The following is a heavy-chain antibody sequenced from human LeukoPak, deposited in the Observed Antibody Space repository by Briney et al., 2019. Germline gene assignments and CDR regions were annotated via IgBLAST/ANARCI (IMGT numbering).Heavy chain of an antibody. J-gene: IGHJ4*02. CDR3: ARGTPRRGWPFVY. CDR2: INHSGNT. CDR1: GGSFSGYY. V-gene: IGHV4-34*01. Sequence: SETLSLTCAVYGGSFSGYYWSWIRQPPGKGLEWIGEINHSGNTNYDPSLKSRVTISVDTSKNQFSLKLSSVTAADTAVYYCARGTPRRGWPFVYWGQGTLVTVSS. D-gene: IGHD6-19*01.